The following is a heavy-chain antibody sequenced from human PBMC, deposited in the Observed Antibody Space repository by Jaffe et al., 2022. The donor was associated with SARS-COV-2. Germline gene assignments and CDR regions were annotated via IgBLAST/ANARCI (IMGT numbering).Heavy chain of an antibody. CDR3: AKLKSSVAVGRDSSAYYD. J-gene: IGHJ4*02. CDR2: ISGSGSST. CDR1: GFTFSSYA. D-gene: IGHD3-22*01. Sequence: EVQLLESGGGLVQPGGSLRLSCAASGFTFSSYAMSWVRQAPGKGLEWVSGISGSGSSTHHADSVKGRFTISRDTSKNTLYLQMNSLRAEDTAIYYCAKLKSSVAVGRDSSAYYDWGQGTLVTVSS. V-gene: IGHV3-23*01.